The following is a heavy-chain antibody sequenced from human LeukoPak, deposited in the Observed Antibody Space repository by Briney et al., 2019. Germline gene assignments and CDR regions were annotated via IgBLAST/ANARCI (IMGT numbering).Heavy chain of an antibody. CDR3: ARSPRYCSGGSCYSGGDY. J-gene: IGHJ4*02. CDR1: GFTFSSYE. D-gene: IGHD2-15*01. V-gene: IGHV3-21*05. CDR2: ISSSSSYI. Sequence: PGGSLRLSCAASGFTFSSYEMNWVRQAPGKGLEWVSYISSSSSYIYYADSVKGRFTISGDNAKNSLYLQMNSLRAEDTAVYYCARSPRYCSGGSCYSGGDYWGQGTLVTVSS.